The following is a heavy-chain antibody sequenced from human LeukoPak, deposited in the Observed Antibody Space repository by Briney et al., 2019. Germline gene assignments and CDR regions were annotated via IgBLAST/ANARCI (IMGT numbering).Heavy chain of an antibody. CDR2: IYQSEST. D-gene: IGHD1-1*01. J-gene: IGHJ5*02. Sequence: SETLSLTCTVSGYSVKSANYWGWIRQPPGKGLEWIGTIYQSESTSYNPSLQRRVTISLDRTKNKFSLNLRSVTAADTAVYYCATTTGGPYNWFDPWGQGTLVTVSS. CDR3: ATTTGGPYNWFDP. CDR1: GYSVKSANY. V-gene: IGHV4-38-2*02.